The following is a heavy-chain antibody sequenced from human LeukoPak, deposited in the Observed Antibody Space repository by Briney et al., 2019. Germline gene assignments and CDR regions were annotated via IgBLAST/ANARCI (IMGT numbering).Heavy chain of an antibody. CDR3: AREKAVGYYYYGMDV. D-gene: IGHD6-19*01. Sequence: SETLSLTCAVSGGSISNYYWNWIRQPPGKGLEWIGEINHSGSTNYNPSLKSRVTISVDTSKNQFSLKLSSVTAADTAVYYCAREKAVGYYYYGMDVWGQGTTVTVSS. CDR1: GGSISNYY. J-gene: IGHJ6*02. V-gene: IGHV4-34*01. CDR2: INHSGST.